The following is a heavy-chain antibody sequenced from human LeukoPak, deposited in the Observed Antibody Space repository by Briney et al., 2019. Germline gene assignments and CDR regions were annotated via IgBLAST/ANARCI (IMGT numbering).Heavy chain of an antibody. CDR2: IKQNGTET. Sequence: GGSLRLSCAASGFTFSNYWMTWVRQAPGKGLEWVANIKQNGTETNYVDSVKGRFIISRDNAKNSLYLEMNRLRAEDTAVYYCATGIQLPNWGQGALVTVS. CDR1: GFTFSNYW. CDR3: ATGIQLPN. V-gene: IGHV3-7*01. D-gene: IGHD1-1*01. J-gene: IGHJ4*02.